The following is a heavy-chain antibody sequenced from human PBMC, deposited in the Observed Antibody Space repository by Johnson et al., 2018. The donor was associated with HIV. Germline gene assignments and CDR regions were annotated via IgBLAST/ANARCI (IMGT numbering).Heavy chain of an antibody. D-gene: IGHD6-13*01. CDR3: AWQSSWRLIDIFDI. J-gene: IGHJ3*02. Sequence: VQLVESGGGLIQPGGSLRLSCAASGFTVSRNHMSWVRQAPGKGLEWVSIVYSGGNTYYADSVKGRFTISRDNSKDTLYLQMNSLRSEDTAVYYCAWQSSWRLIDIFDIWGRGTVVTVSS. CDR2: VYSGGNT. V-gene: IGHV3-66*02. CDR1: GFTVSRNH.